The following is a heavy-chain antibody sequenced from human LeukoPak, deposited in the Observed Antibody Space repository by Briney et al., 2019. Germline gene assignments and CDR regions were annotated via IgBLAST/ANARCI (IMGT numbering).Heavy chain of an antibody. CDR3: ARLVSSWYPNYMDV. Sequence: KTSETLSLTCTVSGGSISSSSYYWGWIRQPPGKGLEWIGSIYYSGSTYYNPSLKSRVTISVDTSKNQFSLKLSSVTAADTAVYYCARLVSSWYPNYMDVWGKGTTVTVSS. J-gene: IGHJ6*03. D-gene: IGHD6-13*01. CDR2: IYYSGST. CDR1: GGSISSSSYY. V-gene: IGHV4-39*01.